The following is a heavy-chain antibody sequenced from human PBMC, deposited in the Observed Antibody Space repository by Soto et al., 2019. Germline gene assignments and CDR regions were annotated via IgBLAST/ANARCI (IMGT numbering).Heavy chain of an antibody. CDR3: AKGAIVATIRIWFDP. CDR2: INAGNGNT. CDR1: GYSFTSYA. Sequence: ASVKVSCKASGYSFTSYAIHWMRQAPGQRLEWMGWINAGNGNTKVPQKFQGRVTFTRDTSASTVYMEVSSLRPEDTAVYYCAKGAIVATIRIWFDPWGQGTLVTVSS. D-gene: IGHD5-12*01. V-gene: IGHV1-3*01. J-gene: IGHJ5*02.